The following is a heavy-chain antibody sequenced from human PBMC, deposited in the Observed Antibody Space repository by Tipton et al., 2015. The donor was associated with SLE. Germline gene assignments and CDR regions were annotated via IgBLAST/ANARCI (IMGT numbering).Heavy chain of an antibody. J-gene: IGHJ1*01. CDR2: IYSSGST. CDR1: GGSISSGNYY. Sequence: LRLSCTVSGGSISSGNYYWSWIRQPAGKGLEWIGRIYSSGSTNYNPSLKSRVTISVDTSKNQFSLKLSSVTAADTAVYYCARQQLGPQSFAEYFQHWGQGTLVSVSS. V-gene: IGHV4-61*02. CDR3: ARQQLGPQSFAEYFQH. D-gene: IGHD6-13*01.